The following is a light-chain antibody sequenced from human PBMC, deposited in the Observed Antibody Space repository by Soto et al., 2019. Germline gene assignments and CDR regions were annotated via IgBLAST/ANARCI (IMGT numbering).Light chain of an antibody. J-gene: IGKJ1*01. V-gene: IGKV2-28*01. Sequence: ILITHSPLSLPVTPGEPASISCRSSQSLLHSNGYNYLDWYLQKPGQSPQLLIYLGSNRSSGVPDRFSGSGSGTDFTLKISRVEAEDVGVYYCMQALQTPTFGQGTKVDIK. CDR1: QSLLHSNGYNY. CDR3: MQALQTPT. CDR2: LGS.